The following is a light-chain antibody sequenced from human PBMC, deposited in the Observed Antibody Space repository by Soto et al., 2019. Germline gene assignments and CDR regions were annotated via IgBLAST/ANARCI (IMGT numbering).Light chain of an antibody. CDR2: SAS. J-gene: IGKJ4*01. CDR1: QAIRHE. CDR3: LQDYIYPLT. Sequence: ALQMTQSPSSLSASVGDRVTITCRASQAIRHELGWYQQKPGKAPKLLIYSASTLQSGVPSRFSGSGSGTDFTLTISSLQPEDSAIYYCLQDYIYPLTFGGGTTVEVK. V-gene: IGKV1-6*02.